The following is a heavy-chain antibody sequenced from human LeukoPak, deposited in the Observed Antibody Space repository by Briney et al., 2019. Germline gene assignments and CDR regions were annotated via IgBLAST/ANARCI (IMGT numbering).Heavy chain of an antibody. CDR3: AKDEGGLLSYFDY. D-gene: IGHD1-26*01. J-gene: IGHJ4*02. Sequence: ISWDGGSTYYADSVKGRFTISRDNSKNSLYLQMNSLRTEDTALYYCAKDEGGLLSYFDYWGQGTLVTVSS. V-gene: IGHV3-43*01. CDR2: ISWDGGST.